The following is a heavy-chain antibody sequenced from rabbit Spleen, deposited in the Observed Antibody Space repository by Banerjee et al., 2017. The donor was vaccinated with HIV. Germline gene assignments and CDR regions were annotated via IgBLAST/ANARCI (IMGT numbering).Heavy chain of an antibody. D-gene: IGHD7-1*01. Sequence: QEQLEESGGDLVQPEGSLTLTCTASGFSFSSSDYMCWVRQAPGKGLEWIACIYAGISGYTYYASWAKGRFTISKASSTTVALQMTSLTAADTATYFCVRDSGGYPGYGHAIDLWGPGTLVTVS. CDR3: VRDSGGYPGYGHAIDL. J-gene: IGHJ4*01. V-gene: IGHV1S45*01. CDR1: GFSFSSSDY. CDR2: IYAGISGYT.